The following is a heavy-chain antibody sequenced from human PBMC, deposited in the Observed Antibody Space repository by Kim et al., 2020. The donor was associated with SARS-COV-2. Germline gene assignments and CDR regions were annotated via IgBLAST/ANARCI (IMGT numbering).Heavy chain of an antibody. V-gene: IGHV4-59*01. D-gene: IGHD3-10*01. CDR3: ARVASLLWFGELDY. J-gene: IGHJ4*02. Sequence: KPSLRSRVTITVDTSKNQFSLKLSSVTAADTAVYYCARVASLLWFGELDYWGQGTLVTVSS.